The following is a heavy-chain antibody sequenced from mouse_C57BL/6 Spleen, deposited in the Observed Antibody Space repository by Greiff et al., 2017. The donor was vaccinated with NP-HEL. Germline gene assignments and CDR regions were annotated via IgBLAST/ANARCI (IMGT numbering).Heavy chain of an antibody. CDR2: IDPEAGDT. CDR3: TTMPYDYDVGFAY. Sequence: EVQLQQSGAELVRPGASVKLSCTASGFNIKDYYMHWVKQRPEQGLEWIGRIDPEAGDTEYAPKFQGKATMTADTSSNTAYLQLTSLTSEDTAVYYVTTMPYDYDVGFAYWGQGTRVTVSA. D-gene: IGHD2-4*01. J-gene: IGHJ3*01. V-gene: IGHV14-1*01. CDR1: GFNIKDYY.